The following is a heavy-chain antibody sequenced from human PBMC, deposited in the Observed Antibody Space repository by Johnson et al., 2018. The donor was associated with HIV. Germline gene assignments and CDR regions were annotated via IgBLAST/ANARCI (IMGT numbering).Heavy chain of an antibody. V-gene: IGHV3-11*04. CDR1: GFTFSDYY. CDR2: ISGSGSTI. D-gene: IGHD3/OR15-3a*01. J-gene: IGHJ3*02. CDR3: ARDGRGLDAFDI. Sequence: QVQLVESGGGLVKPGGSLRLSCAASGFTFSDYYMSWIRQAPGKGLEWVSYISGSGSTIYYADSVKGRFTIYRDTAKNSLYLQMNSLRDVDTAVYYCARDGRGLDAFDIWGQGTMVTVSS.